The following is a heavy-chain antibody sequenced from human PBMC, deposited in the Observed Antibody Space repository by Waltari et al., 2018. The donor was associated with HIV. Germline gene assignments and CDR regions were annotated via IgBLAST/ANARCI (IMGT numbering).Heavy chain of an antibody. CDR1: GYTFTGYY. CDR3: ARDRNIRRIIAVAGY. CDR2: INPSGGST. J-gene: IGHJ4*02. V-gene: IGHV1-46*01. Sequence: QVQLVQSGAEVKKPGDSVKVSCKASGYTFTGYYMHWVRQAPGQGLEWMGIINPSGGSTSYAQKFQGRVTMTRDTSTSTVYMELSSLRSEDTAVYYCARDRNIRRIIAVAGYWGQGTLVTVSS. D-gene: IGHD6-19*01.